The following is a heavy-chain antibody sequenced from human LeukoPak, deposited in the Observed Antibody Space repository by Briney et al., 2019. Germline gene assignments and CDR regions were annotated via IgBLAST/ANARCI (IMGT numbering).Heavy chain of an antibody. J-gene: IGHJ6*03. CDR3: AKGWFGESLYYYHMDV. D-gene: IGHD3-10*01. CDR1: GFTFSSYA. Sequence: PGGSLRLSCATSGFTFSSYAMSWVRQAPGKGLEWVSAISGGGVSTYYTDSVKGRFTISRDNSKNTLYLQMHSLRADDTAVYYCAKGWFGESLYYYHMDVWGKGTTVTVSS. CDR2: ISGGGVST. V-gene: IGHV3-23*01.